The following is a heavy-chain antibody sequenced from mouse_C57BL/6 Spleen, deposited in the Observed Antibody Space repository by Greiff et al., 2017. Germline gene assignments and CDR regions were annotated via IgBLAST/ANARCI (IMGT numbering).Heavy chain of an antibody. CDR1: GYTFTSYW. CDR3: ARTPRVITTVVATDFDV. D-gene: IGHD1-1*01. V-gene: IGHV1-69*01. Sequence: QVQLQQPGAELVMPGASVKLSCKASGYTFTSYWMHWVKQRPGQGLEWIGEIDPSDSYTNYNQKFKGKSTLTVDKSSSTAYMQLSSLTSEDSAVYYCARTPRVITTVVATDFDVWGTGTTVTVSS. J-gene: IGHJ1*03. CDR2: IDPSDSYT.